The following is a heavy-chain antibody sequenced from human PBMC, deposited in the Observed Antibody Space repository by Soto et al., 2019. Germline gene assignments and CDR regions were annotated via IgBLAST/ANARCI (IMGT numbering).Heavy chain of an antibody. D-gene: IGHD6-19*01. CDR2: IWYDGSNK. Sequence: QVQLVESGGGVVQPGRSLRLSCAASVFTFSSYGMHWVRQAPGKGLEWVAVIWYDGSNKYYADSVKGRFTISRDNSKNTLYLQMNSLRAEDTAVYYCARDMKGLRISSGWYWYDPWGQGTLVTVSS. CDR1: VFTFSSYG. V-gene: IGHV3-33*01. CDR3: ARDMKGLRISSGWYWYDP. J-gene: IGHJ5*02.